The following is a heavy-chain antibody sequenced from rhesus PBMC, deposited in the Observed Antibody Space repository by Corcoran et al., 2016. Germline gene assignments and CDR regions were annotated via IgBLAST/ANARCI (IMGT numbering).Heavy chain of an antibody. CDR3: ARYKGSDYHLDY. D-gene: IGHD3-22*01. CDR1: GGPVHSNNR. V-gene: IGHV4-65*01. J-gene: IGHJ4*01. Sequence: QVQLQESGPGLVKPSETRSLTCAVSGGPVHSNNRWPWSRQPPGKGLEWIGYISGSSTTTYYNPSHKSRVTISTDTSKNQFSLKLSSVTAADTAVYYCARYKGSDYHLDYWGQGVLVTVSS. CDR2: ISGSSTTT.